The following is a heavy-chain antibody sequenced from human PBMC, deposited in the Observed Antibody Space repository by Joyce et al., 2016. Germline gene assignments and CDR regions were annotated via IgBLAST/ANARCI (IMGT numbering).Heavy chain of an antibody. CDR2: ISSTGRAI. D-gene: IGHD4-17*01. CDR1: RFTFSSYE. V-gene: IGHV3-48*03. Sequence: EVQLVESGGGLVQPGGSLRLSCAASRFTFSSYEMNWVRQARGKGQEWGSHISSTGRAIDYADSVKGRFTISRDNAENSLFLKMNSLRVEDTAVYYWARADSGQKIGNVLGTVTSHYYHNGMDVWGQGTTVTVSS. J-gene: IGHJ6*02. CDR3: ARADSGQKIGNVLGTVTSHYYHNGMDV.